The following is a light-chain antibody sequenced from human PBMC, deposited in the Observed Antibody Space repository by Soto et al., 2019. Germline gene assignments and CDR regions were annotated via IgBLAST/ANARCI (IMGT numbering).Light chain of an antibody. Sequence: EVVMTQSPATLSVSPGDKVSLSCRANQTISNTLAWYQQKPGQAPRLLIYAASTRATCVSARFSGSGSGTEFTLTISSLQSEDFTIYYCQYYNNWLATFGGGTKV. CDR1: QTISNT. CDR2: AAS. V-gene: IGKV3-15*01. CDR3: QYYNNWLAT. J-gene: IGKJ4*01.